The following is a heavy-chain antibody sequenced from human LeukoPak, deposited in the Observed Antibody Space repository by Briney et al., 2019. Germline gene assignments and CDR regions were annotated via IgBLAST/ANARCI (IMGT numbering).Heavy chain of an antibody. CDR3: AKDWGISLAIWYFDL. Sequence: GGSLRLSCEGSGFSFSTYGMSRVRQAPGKGPECVSTISAGGGSTKYADSVRGRFTISRDNSRNTLYLQMNNLSAEDTAIYYCAKDWGISLAIWYFDLWGRGTRVTVSS. CDR2: ISAGGGST. J-gene: IGHJ2*01. CDR1: GFSFSTYG. D-gene: IGHD3-16*01. V-gene: IGHV3-23*01.